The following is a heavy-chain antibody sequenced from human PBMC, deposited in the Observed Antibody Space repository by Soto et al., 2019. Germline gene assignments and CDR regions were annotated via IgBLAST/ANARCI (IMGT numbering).Heavy chain of an antibody. CDR3: AKDPRYCTNGVCFGGGMDV. CDR2: ISYDGSNK. V-gene: IGHV3-30*18. J-gene: IGHJ6*02. D-gene: IGHD2-8*01. CDR1: GFTFSSYG. Sequence: GGSLRLSCAASGFTFSSYGMHWVRQAPGKGLEWVAVISYDGSNKYYADSVKGRFTISRDNSKNTLYLQMNSLRAEDTAVYYCAKDPRYCTNGVCFGGGMDVWGQGTTVTVSS.